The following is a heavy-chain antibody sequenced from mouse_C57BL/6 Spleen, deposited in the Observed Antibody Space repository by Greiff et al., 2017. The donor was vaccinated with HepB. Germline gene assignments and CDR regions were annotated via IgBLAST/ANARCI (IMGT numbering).Heavy chain of an antibody. Sequence: QVQLQQSGPELVKPGASVKISCKASGYAFSSSWMNWVKQRPGKGLEWIGRIYPGDGDTNYNGKFKGKATLTADKSSSTAYMQLSSLTSEDSAVYFCARENYYYGSSWYFDVWGTGTTVTVSS. CDR2: IYPGDGDT. J-gene: IGHJ1*03. V-gene: IGHV1-82*01. CDR1: GYAFSSSW. CDR3: ARENYYYGSSWYFDV. D-gene: IGHD1-1*01.